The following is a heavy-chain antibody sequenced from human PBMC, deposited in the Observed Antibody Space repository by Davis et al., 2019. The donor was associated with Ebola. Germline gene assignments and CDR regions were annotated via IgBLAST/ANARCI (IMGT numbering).Heavy chain of an antibody. CDR2: ITSSGGST. D-gene: IGHD6-19*01. CDR1: GFTFSDYY. CDR3: AKGGSGWPSDYSYGMGV. V-gene: IGHV3-23*01. Sequence: GGSLRLSCAASGFTFSDYYMSWIRQAPGKGLEWVSAITSSGGSTYYADSVKGRFTISRDNSKNTLYLQMNSLTVEDTAVYYCAKGGSGWPSDYSYGMGVWGKGTTVTVSS. J-gene: IGHJ6*04.